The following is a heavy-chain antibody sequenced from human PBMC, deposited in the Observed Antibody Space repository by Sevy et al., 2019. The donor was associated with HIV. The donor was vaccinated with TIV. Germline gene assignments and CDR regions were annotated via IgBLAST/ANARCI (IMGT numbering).Heavy chain of an antibody. J-gene: IGHJ4*02. CDR1: GFTFSSYA. V-gene: IGHV3-23*01. Sequence: GESLKISCAASGFTFSSYAMSWVRQAPGKGLEWVSAISGSGRITYYADSVKGRFTISRDNSKNTLYLQMNSLRAEEPAVYYCAKEGQGEYYDSSGSFDYWGQGTLVTVSS. CDR2: ISGSGRIT. CDR3: AKEGQGEYYDSSGSFDY. D-gene: IGHD3-22*01.